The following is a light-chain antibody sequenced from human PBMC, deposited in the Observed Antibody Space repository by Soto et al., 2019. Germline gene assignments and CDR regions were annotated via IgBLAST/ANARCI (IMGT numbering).Light chain of an antibody. CDR3: QQYGDSPWT. V-gene: IGKV3-20*01. J-gene: IGKJ1*01. Sequence: EVVLTQSQDTLSLSTGERATLSCRASQSVGSTYSAWYQQKPGQAPRLLIYGASSRATGIPDRFSGSGSGTDFTLTIGRLEPEDFAVYYCQQYGDSPWTFGQGTKVDIK. CDR1: QSVGSTY. CDR2: GAS.